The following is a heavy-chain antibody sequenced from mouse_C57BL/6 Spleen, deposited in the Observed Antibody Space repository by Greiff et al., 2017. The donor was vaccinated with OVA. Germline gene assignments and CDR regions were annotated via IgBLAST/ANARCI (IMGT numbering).Heavy chain of an antibody. CDR2: INYDGSST. CDR3: ARGEGYDYDGGFAY. CDR1: GFTFSDYY. D-gene: IGHD2-4*01. Sequence: EVMLVESAGGLVQPGSSMKLSCTASGFTFSDYYMAWVRQVPEKGLEWVANINYDGSSTYYLDSLKSRFIISRDNAKNILYLQMSSLKSEDTATYYCARGEGYDYDGGFAYWGQGTLVTVSA. V-gene: IGHV5-16*01. J-gene: IGHJ3*01.